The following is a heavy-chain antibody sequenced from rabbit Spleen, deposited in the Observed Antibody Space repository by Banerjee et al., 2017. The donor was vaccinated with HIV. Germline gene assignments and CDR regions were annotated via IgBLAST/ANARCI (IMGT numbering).Heavy chain of an antibody. J-gene: IGHJ4*01. D-gene: IGHD1-1*01. CDR3: ARDLDGVIGWNFGW. CDR2: IYTGSSGWT. Sequence: QEQLVESGGGLVQPEGSLTLTCKASGIDFSSSYWMCWVRQAPGKGPEWIACIYTGSSGWTYYATWAKGRFTISKTSSTTVTLQMTSLTAADTATYFCARDLDGVIGWNFGWWGQGTLVTVS. V-gene: IGHV1S45*01. CDR1: GIDFSSSYW.